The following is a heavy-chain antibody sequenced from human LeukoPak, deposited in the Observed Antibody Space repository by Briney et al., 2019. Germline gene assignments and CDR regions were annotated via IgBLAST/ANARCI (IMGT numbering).Heavy chain of an antibody. V-gene: IGHV3-23*01. Sequence: GGSLRLSCAASGFTFSSYAVSWVRQAPGKGLEWVSAISGSGGSTYYADSVKGRFTISRDNSKNTLYLQMNSLRAEDTAVYYCAKGTEIVVVTMFDYWGQGTLVTVSS. D-gene: IGHD3-22*01. CDR3: AKGTEIVVVTMFDY. CDR2: ISGSGGST. J-gene: IGHJ4*02. CDR1: GFTFSSYA.